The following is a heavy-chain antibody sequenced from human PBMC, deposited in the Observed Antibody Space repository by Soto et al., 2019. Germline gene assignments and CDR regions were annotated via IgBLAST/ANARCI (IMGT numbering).Heavy chain of an antibody. D-gene: IGHD3-9*01. Sequence: GGSLRFSCAASGFTFSSYSMNWVRQAPGKGLEWVSYISSSSSTIYYADSVKGRFTISRDNAKNSLYLQMNSLRDEDTAVYYCARKDDILTGLVYSRINWYFDLWGRGTLVTVSS. CDR1: GFTFSSYS. J-gene: IGHJ2*01. V-gene: IGHV3-48*02. CDR2: ISSSSSTI. CDR3: ARKDDILTGLVYSRINWYFDL.